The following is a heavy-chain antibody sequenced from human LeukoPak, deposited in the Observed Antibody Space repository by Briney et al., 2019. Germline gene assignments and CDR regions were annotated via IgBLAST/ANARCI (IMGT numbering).Heavy chain of an antibody. CDR2: INPNSGGT. CDR3: ARAGLYSGSHYWFDP. D-gene: IGHD1-26*01. Sequence: ASVKVSCKASGYTFTGYYMHWVRQAPGQGLEWMGWINPNSGGTNYAQKFQGRVTMTRDTSISTAYMELSRLRSDDTAVYYCARAGLYSGSHYWFDPWGQGTLVTVSS. J-gene: IGHJ5*02. CDR1: GYTFTGYY. V-gene: IGHV1-2*02.